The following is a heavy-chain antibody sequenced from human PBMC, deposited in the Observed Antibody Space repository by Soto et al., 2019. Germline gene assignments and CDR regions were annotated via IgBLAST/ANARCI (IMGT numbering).Heavy chain of an antibody. Sequence: EVQLLESGGGLVQPGGSLRLSCAASGFTFSSYAMSWVRQAPGKGLEWVSAISGGGGSTYYANSVKARFTISRDNSKNTLYLQMNSLRAEDTAVYYCAKASGWFGEFDYWGQGTLVTISS. D-gene: IGHD3-10*01. J-gene: IGHJ4*02. V-gene: IGHV3-23*01. CDR2: ISGGGGST. CDR3: AKASGWFGEFDY. CDR1: GFTFSSYA.